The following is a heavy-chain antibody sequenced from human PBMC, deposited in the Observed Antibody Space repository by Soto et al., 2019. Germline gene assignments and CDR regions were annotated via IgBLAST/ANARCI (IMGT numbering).Heavy chain of an antibody. J-gene: IGHJ4*02. CDR1: GVTFSSHW. V-gene: IGHV3-7*01. CDR3: ASAGEDY. D-gene: IGHD3-16*01. CDR2: IKQDGTEK. Sequence: VRLVESGGGLVQPGGSLRLSCEAPGVTFSSHWMTWVRQAPGKGLEWVANIKQDGTEKFYLDSVRGRFTVSRDTSKKSVYLQMDRLRAADTAVDYCASAGEDYWGPGTLVTVSS.